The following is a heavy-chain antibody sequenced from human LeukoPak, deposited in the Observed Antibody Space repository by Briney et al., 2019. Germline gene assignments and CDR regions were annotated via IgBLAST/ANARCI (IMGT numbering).Heavy chain of an antibody. D-gene: IGHD3-10*01. Sequence: SETLSLTCTVSGGSISSGSYYWSWIRQPAGKGLEWIGRIYTSGSTYYNPSLKSRVTISLDTSKNQFSLKLSSVTAADTAVYYCARVGSGSYQRASVDVWGKGTTVTVSS. CDR1: GGSISSGSYY. CDR3: ARVGSGSYQRASVDV. V-gene: IGHV4-61*02. CDR2: IYTSGST. J-gene: IGHJ6*04.